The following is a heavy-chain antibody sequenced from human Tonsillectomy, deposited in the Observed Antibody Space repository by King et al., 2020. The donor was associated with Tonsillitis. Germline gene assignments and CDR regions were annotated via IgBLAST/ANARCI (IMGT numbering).Heavy chain of an antibody. CDR3: ARDNVVF. V-gene: IGHV3-21*01. Sequence: EVQLVESGGGLVKPGGSLRLSCAASGFTFSSYSMNWVRQAPGKGLEWVASISSSSSYIYYADSVKGRFTITRDNSKNSLYLQMKSLRAEDTAVYYCARDNVVFWGQGTMVTVSS. J-gene: IGHJ4*02. CDR1: GFTFSSYS. CDR2: ISSSSSYI. D-gene: IGHD2-21*01.